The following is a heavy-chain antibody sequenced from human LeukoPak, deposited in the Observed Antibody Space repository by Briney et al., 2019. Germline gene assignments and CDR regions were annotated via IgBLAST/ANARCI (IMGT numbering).Heavy chain of an antibody. CDR2: ISSCSDTT. Sequence: GGSLRLSCAASGFTFSTYSMNWLRPAPGEGLEWVSYISSCSDTTYYADSVKGRFTISRDNAKNSLYLQMNSLKDQDTAVYYCARDLRSGWYYFDFWGQGTLVTVSS. V-gene: IGHV3-48*02. J-gene: IGHJ4*02. CDR1: GFTFSTYS. CDR3: ARDLRSGWYYFDF. D-gene: IGHD6-19*01.